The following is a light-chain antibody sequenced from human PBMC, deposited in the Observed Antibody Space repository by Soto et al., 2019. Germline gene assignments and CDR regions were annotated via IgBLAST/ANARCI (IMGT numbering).Light chain of an antibody. CDR3: MQALQPPWT. Sequence: DIVMTQSPLSLPVTPGEPASISCRSSQSLLHSNGYNYLDWYLQKPGQSPQLLIYLGSNRASGVPDRFRGSGSGTDFTLKISRVEAEDVGVYYCMQALQPPWTFGQGTKVKIK. CDR2: LGS. CDR1: QSLLHSNGYNY. J-gene: IGKJ1*01. V-gene: IGKV2-28*01.